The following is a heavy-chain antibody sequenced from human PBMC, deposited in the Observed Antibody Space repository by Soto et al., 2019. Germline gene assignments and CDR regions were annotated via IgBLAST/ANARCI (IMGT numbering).Heavy chain of an antibody. CDR2: ISSTGGST. Sequence: PGGSLRLSCAASGFTFSSYAMSWVRQAPGMGLEWVSAISSTGGSTYYADSVKGRFTISRVNSKSTLYLQMNSLRAEDTAVYYCAKCGVVPANLDINFHYWGQGALVTVSS. J-gene: IGHJ4*02. D-gene: IGHD2-2*01. CDR3: AKCGVVPANLDINFHY. V-gene: IGHV3-23*01. CDR1: GFTFSSYA.